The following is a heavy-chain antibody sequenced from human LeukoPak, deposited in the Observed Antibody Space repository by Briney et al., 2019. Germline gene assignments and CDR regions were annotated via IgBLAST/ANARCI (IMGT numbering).Heavy chain of an antibody. CDR2: MSYSGST. D-gene: IGHD6-19*01. CDR1: GGSISISNYY. Sequence: SETLSLTCTVSGGSISISNYYWGWIRQPPGKGLEWIGSMSYSGSTNYNPSLKSRVTISVDTSKNQFSLKLSSVTAADTAVYYCAAWAVAGTVDYWGQGTLVTVSS. CDR3: AAWAVAGTVDY. V-gene: IGHV4-39*07. J-gene: IGHJ4*02.